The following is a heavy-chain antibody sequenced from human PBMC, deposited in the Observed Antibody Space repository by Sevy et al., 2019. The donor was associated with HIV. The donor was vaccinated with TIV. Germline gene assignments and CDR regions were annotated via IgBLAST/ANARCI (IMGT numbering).Heavy chain of an antibody. V-gene: IGHV1-2*02. CDR1: GYIFTDYY. CDR2: INSDSGVT. J-gene: IGHJ6*02. D-gene: IGHD4-17*01. Sequence: ASVKVSCKASGYIFTDYYIHWVRQAPGQGLEWMAWINSDSGVTNYAQRFQGEVTVTRDTSLSTAYLELTNLKSNDTAIYYCARLTTQPTSDLYGLDVWGPGTTVTVSS. CDR3: ARLTTQPTSDLYGLDV.